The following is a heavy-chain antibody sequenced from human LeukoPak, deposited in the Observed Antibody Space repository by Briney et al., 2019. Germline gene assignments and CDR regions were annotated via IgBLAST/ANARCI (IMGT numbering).Heavy chain of an antibody. CDR3: ARGQKESGSYLFDS. D-gene: IGHD1-26*01. CDR2: IYSSGST. V-gene: IGHV4-4*07. Sequence: KPSETLSPTRAVPGGSISSYNWSWVRQPPREGRGWVWRIYSSGSTNYNPSLKSRVTMSVDTSKNQFSLKLSSVTAADTAVYYCARGQKESGSYLFDSWGQGTLVTVSS. J-gene: IGHJ4*02. CDR1: GGSISSYN.